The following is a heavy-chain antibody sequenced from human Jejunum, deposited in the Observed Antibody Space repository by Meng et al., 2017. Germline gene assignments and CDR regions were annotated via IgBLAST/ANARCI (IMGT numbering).Heavy chain of an antibody. CDR1: GYTFTTYD. D-gene: IGHD3-16*01. CDR3: ARGVGDLGDY. CDR2: VSPSSGNT. J-gene: IGHJ4*02. V-gene: IGHV1-8*01. Sequence: LVQFGAEMKTPGAPMTVSCKASGYTFTTYDINWVRQATGQGLAWMGWVSPSSGNTRYAQKFQGRVTMTRDTSISTVYMELTSLKSDDTAVYYCARGVGDLGDYWGQGTLVTVSS.